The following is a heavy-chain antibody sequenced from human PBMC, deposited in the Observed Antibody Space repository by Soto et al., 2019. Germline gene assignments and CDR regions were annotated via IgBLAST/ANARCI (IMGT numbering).Heavy chain of an antibody. J-gene: IGHJ4*02. CDR2: ISSGGST. Sequence: EVQLVESGGGLVQPGGSLRLSCATSGFTVNTYYMSWVRQAPGKGLEWVSIISSGGSTYYADSVKGRFTIARDNSKHTVYLQMNSLRAEDTAVYYCARASIVGATDYWGQGTLVTVSS. CDR3: ARASIVGATDY. CDR1: GFTVNTYY. D-gene: IGHD1-26*01. V-gene: IGHV3-66*01.